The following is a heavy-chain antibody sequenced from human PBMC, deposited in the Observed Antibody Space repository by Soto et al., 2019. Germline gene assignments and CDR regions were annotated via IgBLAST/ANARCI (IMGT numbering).Heavy chain of an antibody. CDR1: GFTFSSYD. D-gene: IGHD6-19*01. V-gene: IGHV3-13*01. J-gene: IGHJ4*02. Sequence: RGSLRLSCAASGFTFSSYDMHWVRQATGKGLEWVSAIGTAGDTYYPGSVKGRFTISRKNAKNSLYLQMNSLRAGDTAVYYCARGGSYSSGWYPIDYWGQGTLVTVSS. CDR3: ARGGSYSSGWYPIDY. CDR2: IGTAGDT.